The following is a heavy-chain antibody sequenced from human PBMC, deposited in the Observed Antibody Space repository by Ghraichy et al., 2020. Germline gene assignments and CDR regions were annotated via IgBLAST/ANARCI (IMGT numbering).Heavy chain of an antibody. Sequence: ASVKVSCKASGYTFFSEDIHWVQQATGQGLEWMGWMNPNSGNTGYAEKFQGRVTMTRNTSITTAYMELSSLRSDDAAVYYCARGHGMDVWGQGTKVTVSS. J-gene: IGHJ6*02. CDR3: ARGHGMDV. V-gene: IGHV1-8*01. CDR2: MNPNSGNT. CDR1: GYTFFSED.